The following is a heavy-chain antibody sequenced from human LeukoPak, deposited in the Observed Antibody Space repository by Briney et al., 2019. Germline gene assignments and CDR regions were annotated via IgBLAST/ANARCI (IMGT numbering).Heavy chain of an antibody. D-gene: IGHD3-3*01. J-gene: IGHJ4*02. V-gene: IGHV4-34*01. Sequence: PSETLSLTCAVYGGSFSGYYWSWIRQPPGKGLEWIGEINHSGSTNYNPSLKSRVTISVDTSKNQFSLRLSSVTAADTAIYYCHSRFLEWLLDYWGQGTLATV. CDR3: HSRFLEWLLDY. CDR2: INHSGST. CDR1: GGSFSGYY.